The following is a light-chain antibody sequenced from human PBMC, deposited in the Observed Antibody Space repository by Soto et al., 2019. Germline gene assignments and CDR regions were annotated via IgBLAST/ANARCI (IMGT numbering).Light chain of an antibody. CDR2: GAS. V-gene: IGKV3-20*01. CDR1: QSVSSSY. Sequence: EIVLTQSPGTLSLSPGERATLSCRASQSVSSSYLAWYQQKPGQAPRLLIYGASSRATGIPDRFSGSGSGTAFTITISRREPEDSAVYYCQQYGSSPDTFGQGTKLEIK. CDR3: QQYGSSPDT. J-gene: IGKJ2*01.